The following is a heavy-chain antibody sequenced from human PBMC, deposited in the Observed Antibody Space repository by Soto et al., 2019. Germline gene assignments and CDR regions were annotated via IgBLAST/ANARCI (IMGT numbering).Heavy chain of an antibody. D-gene: IGHD2-21*02. CDR1: GFTFSSYA. CDR2: ISGSGGST. J-gene: IGHJ4*02. V-gene: IGHV3-23*01. CDR3: AKDVISGDGFWLMDH. Sequence: ESGGGLVQPGGSLRLSCAASGFTFSSYAMSWVRQAPGKGLEWVSAISGSGGSTYYADSVKGRFTISRDNSKNTLYLQMNSLSAEDTAVYYCAKDVISGDGFWLMDHWGQGTLVTVSS.